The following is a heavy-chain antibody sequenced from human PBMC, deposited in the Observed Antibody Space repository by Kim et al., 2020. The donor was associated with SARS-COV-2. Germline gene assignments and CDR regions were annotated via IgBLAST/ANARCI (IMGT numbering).Heavy chain of an antibody. D-gene: IGHD2-2*01. CDR2: FSGVGGST. J-gene: IGHJ4*02. CDR3: AKYIVVLPTATLDY. CDR1: VFTFSNYA. Sequence: GGSLRLSCAASVFTFSNYAMSWGRQAPGKGRELVSAFSGVGGSTYYADAVKGRVTITRDNSKNTLYMQMDSQKAEATGIYCRAKYIVVLPTATLDYLVQG. V-gene: IGHV3-23*01.